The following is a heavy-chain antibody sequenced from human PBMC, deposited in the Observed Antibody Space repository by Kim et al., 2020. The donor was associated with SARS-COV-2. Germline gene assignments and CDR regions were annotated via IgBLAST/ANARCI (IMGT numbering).Heavy chain of an antibody. J-gene: IGHJ4*02. CDR3: ARDHYYGSQSD. CDR2: IFVGGTT. D-gene: IGHD3-10*01. CDR1: GFSVRSNY. V-gene: IGHV3-53*01. Sequence: GGYLRLSCAASGFSVRSNYMTWVRQAPGKGLEWVSVIFVGGTTYYADSVKGRFTISRDNSANTVFLQMTSLRAEDTAVYYCARDHYYGSQSDWGQGTLVT.